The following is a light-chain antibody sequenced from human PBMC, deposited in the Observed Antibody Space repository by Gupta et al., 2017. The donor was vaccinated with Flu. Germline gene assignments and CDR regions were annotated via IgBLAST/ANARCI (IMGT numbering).Light chain of an antibody. V-gene: IGLV1-51*01. J-gene: IGLJ3*02. CDR3: GTWDSSLSVGV. CDR2: DNN. CDR1: RSNIGNNY. Sequence: QSVLTQPPSVSAAPGQKVTISCSGTRSNIGNNYVSWYQQLPGTAPTVSIYDNNQRPSGIPDRFSGSKSGTSATLGITVIQTGDEADYYCGTWDSSLSVGVFGGGTKLTVL.